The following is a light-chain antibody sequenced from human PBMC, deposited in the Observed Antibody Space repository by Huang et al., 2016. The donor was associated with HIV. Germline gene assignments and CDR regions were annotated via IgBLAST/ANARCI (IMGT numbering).Light chain of an antibody. Sequence: DIVMTQSPDSLAVSLGERATINCKSSQSVLDNSNNKKCLAWVQQKTGQPPKLLIYWASSRESGVPARFSGSGSGTDFTLTISSLKAEDVAVYYCHQYYNTPYTFGQGTKLEIK. J-gene: IGKJ2*01. V-gene: IGKV4-1*01. CDR2: WAS. CDR1: QSVLDNSNNKKC. CDR3: HQYYNTPYT.